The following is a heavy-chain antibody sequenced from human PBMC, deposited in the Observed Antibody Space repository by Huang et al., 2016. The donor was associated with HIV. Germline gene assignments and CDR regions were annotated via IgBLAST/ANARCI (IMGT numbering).Heavy chain of an antibody. CDR3: ARNHDFWRGRMFAISYFDV. D-gene: IGHD3-3*01. V-gene: IGHV4-39*01. Sequence: QMRFQESGPGLVKPSGTLSLTCNVSGGSINTGRYFWGWIRQPPGKGLAGVGGLYSSGKMNEEPSLKGRLTMSDDTSKTQFALNLSSGTAEDTAIYYGARNHDFWRGRMFAISYFDVWGRGTLVTVAS. J-gene: IGHJ2*01. CDR1: GGSINTGRYF. CDR2: LYSSGKM.